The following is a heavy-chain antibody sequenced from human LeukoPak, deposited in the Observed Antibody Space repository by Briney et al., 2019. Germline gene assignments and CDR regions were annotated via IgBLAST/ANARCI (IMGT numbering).Heavy chain of an antibody. CDR3: ARQRYYYDSSGSLNLDY. CDR1: GGTFSSYA. V-gene: IGHV1-69*04. J-gene: IGHJ4*02. D-gene: IGHD3-22*01. CDR2: IIPILGIA. Sequence: ASVKVSCKASGGTFSSYAISWVRQAPGQGLEWMGRIIPILGIANYAQKFQGRVTITADKSTSTAYMELSSLRSEDTAVYYCARQRYYYDSSGSLNLDYWGQGTLVTVSS.